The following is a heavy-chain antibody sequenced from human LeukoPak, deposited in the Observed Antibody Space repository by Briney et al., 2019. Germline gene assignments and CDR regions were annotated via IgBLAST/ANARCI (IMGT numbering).Heavy chain of an antibody. CDR2: ISGSGGIT. CDR3: AKIGRRYDFWTGYYEEEVDYMDV. CDR1: GFTFSSFG. Sequence: GGTLRLSCAASGFTFSSFGMTWVRRAPGKGLEWVSTISGSGGITYYADSVKGRFTISRDNSKNTLYLQMNSLRAEDTAVYYCAKIGRRYDFWTGYYEEEVDYMDVWGKGTTVTVSS. J-gene: IGHJ6*03. D-gene: IGHD3-3*01. V-gene: IGHV3-23*01.